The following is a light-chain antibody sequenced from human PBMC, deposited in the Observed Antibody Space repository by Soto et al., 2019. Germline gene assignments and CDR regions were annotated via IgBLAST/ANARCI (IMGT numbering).Light chain of an antibody. Sequence: DIQMTQSPSTLSASVGDRVTITCRASQYISSWLAWYQQKPGKAPKLLIYKASSLESGVPSRFSGSGSGTELTLTIRSLQPDDFATYYCQQYNSQRTFGQGTKVEIK. V-gene: IGKV1-5*03. CDR3: QQYNSQRT. J-gene: IGKJ1*01. CDR1: QYISSW. CDR2: KAS.